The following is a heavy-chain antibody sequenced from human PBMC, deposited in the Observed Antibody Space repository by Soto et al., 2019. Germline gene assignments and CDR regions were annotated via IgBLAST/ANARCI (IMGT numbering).Heavy chain of an antibody. J-gene: IGHJ4*02. V-gene: IGHV5-51*01. D-gene: IGHD3-3*01. CDR1: GYNFAGYW. CDR3: ARGGVSTRTFDY. Sequence: PGESLKISCKGSGYNFAGYWIAWVPQMPGKGLELMGIIYPSDSDTRYRPSFQGQVTISADKSISSAYLQWSSLRASDTAMYYCARGGVSTRTFDYWGQGTPVTVSS. CDR2: IYPSDSDT.